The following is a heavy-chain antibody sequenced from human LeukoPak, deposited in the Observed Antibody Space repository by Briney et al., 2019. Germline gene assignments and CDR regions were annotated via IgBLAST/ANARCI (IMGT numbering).Heavy chain of an antibody. CDR3: ARDFLPGAPDFFDY. J-gene: IGHJ4*02. CDR2: VSYDGNTK. D-gene: IGHD2-8*02. V-gene: IGHV3-30-3*01. CDR1: GFTFSSNA. Sequence: PGGSLRLSCAASGFTFSSNALHWVRQTPGKGLEWVAVVSYDGNTKYYADSVKGRFTISRDNSENTIYLQVSSLRADDTALYYCARDFLPGAPDFFDYWGQGTRVTVSS.